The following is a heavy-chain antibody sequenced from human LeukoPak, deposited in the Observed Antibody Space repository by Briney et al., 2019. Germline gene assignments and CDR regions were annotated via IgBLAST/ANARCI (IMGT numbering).Heavy chain of an antibody. CDR1: GFTFSSNW. CDR2: IKQDGSEK. Sequence: GGSLRLSCAASGFTFSSNWMSWVRQAPGKGLEWVANIKQDGSEKYYVDSVKGRFTISRDNAKNSLYLQMNSLRAEDTAVYYCARDRVVVVPAEFDYWGQGTLVTVSS. D-gene: IGHD2-2*01. CDR3: ARDRVVVVPAEFDY. J-gene: IGHJ4*02. V-gene: IGHV3-7*04.